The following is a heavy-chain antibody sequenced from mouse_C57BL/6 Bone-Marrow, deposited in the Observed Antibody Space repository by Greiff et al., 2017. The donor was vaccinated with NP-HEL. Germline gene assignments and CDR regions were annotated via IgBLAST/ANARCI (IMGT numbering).Heavy chain of an antibody. D-gene: IGHD1-1*01. J-gene: IGHJ4*01. V-gene: IGHV5-4*01. CDR3: ARDRGTTVVVYYYAMDY. Sequence: EVQGVESGGGLVKPGGSLKLSCAASGFTFSSYAMSWVRQTPEKRLEWVATISDGGSYTYYPDNVKGRFTISRDNAKNNLYLQMSHLKSEDTAMYYCARDRGTTVVVYYYAMDYWGQGTSVTVSS. CDR2: ISDGGSYT. CDR1: GFTFSSYA.